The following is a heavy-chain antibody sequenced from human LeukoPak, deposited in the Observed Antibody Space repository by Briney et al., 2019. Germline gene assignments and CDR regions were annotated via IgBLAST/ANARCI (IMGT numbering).Heavy chain of an antibody. CDR2: LSYDGNNK. CDR1: GLSFGGYA. J-gene: IGHJ6*04. D-gene: IGHD2-21*01. V-gene: IGHV3-30*04. CDR3: ARPGCGGNCYYRMDV. Sequence: GGCLRLACAAFGLSFGGYASRWRRQAPGKGMEWVAILSYDGNNKYYADSVKGRFTISRDNSKNALYLQMNSLRADDTAVYYCARPGCGGNCYYRMDVWGKGTTVTVSS.